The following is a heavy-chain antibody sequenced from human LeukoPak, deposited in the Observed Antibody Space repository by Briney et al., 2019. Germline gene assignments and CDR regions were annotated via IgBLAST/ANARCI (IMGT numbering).Heavy chain of an antibody. Sequence: SETLSLTCTVSGGYISSYYWSWIRQPPGKGLEWIGYIYYSGSTNYNPSLKSRVTISVDTSKNQFSLKLSSVTAADTAVYYCACSGMGLGPYYFDYWGQGTLVTVSS. CDR3: ACSGMGLGPYYFDY. CDR2: IYYSGST. V-gene: IGHV4-59*01. CDR1: GGYISSYY. D-gene: IGHD3-10*01. J-gene: IGHJ4*02.